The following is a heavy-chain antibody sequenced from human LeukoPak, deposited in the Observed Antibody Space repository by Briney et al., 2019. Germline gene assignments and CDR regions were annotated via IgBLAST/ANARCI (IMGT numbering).Heavy chain of an antibody. CDR3: ARFIWFGELLDGGENWFDP. J-gene: IGHJ5*02. Sequence: SETLSLTCTVSGGSISSGGYYWSWIRQHPGKGLEWIGYIYYSGSTYYNPSLKSRVTISVDTSKNQFSLKLSSVTAADTAVYYCARFIWFGELLDGGENWFDPWGQGTLVTVSS. CDR1: GGSISSGGYY. D-gene: IGHD3-10*01. V-gene: IGHV4-31*03. CDR2: IYYSGST.